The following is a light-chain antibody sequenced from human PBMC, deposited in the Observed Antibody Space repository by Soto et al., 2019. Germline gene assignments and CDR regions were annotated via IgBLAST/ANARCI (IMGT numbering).Light chain of an antibody. CDR3: QQLNSYSPT. V-gene: IGKV1-9*01. J-gene: IGKJ1*01. Sequence: IQLTQSPSSLSASVGDRVTLTCRASQGISGYLAWYQQQPGKAPKLLIYDASTLQSGVPSRFSGSGYGKDFTLTISSLQPEDFASYYCQQLNSYSPTFGQGTELEIK. CDR2: DAS. CDR1: QGISGY.